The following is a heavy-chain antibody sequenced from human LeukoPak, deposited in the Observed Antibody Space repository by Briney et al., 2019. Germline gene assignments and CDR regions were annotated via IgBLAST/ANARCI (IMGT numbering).Heavy chain of an antibody. D-gene: IGHD3-9*01. CDR3: ARDSSILTGYYRGGRSNYYYMDV. Sequence: ASVKVSCKASGYTFTSYGISWVRQAPGQGLEWMGWISAYNGNTNYAQKLQGRVTMTTDTSTSTAYMELRSLRSDDTAVYYCARDSSILTGYYRGGRSNYYYMDVWGKGTTVTISS. V-gene: IGHV1-18*01. CDR1: GYTFTSYG. J-gene: IGHJ6*03. CDR2: ISAYNGNT.